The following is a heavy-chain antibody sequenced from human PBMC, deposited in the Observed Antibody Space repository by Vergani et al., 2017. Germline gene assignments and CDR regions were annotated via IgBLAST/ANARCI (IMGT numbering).Heavy chain of an antibody. CDR2: ISGSGGST. Sequence: EVQLLESGGGLVQPGGSLRLSCAASGFTFSSYAMSWVRQAPGKGLEWVSAISGSGGSTYYAYSVKGRFTISRDNSKTDLYLQMNSLRAEDTDVYDWAKDGFGGRKAAGRGDFDYWGQGTLVTVSS. CDR1: GFTFSSYA. J-gene: IGHJ4*02. CDR3: AKDGFGGRKAAGRGDFDY. D-gene: IGHD6-13*01. V-gene: IGHV3-23*01.